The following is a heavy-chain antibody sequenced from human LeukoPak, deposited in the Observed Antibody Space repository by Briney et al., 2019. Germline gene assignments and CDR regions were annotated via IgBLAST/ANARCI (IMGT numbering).Heavy chain of an antibody. CDR1: GFSFSNSW. D-gene: IGHD1-14*01. V-gene: IGHV3-7*01. CDR3: ARDLNHGALDF. CDR2: IKYNGREK. J-gene: IGHJ4*02. Sequence: GGSLRLSCVASGFSFSNSWMSWVRQAPGKGLEWVANIKYNGREKDYVDSLKGRLTISRDNAKNSVYLEMSSLRVEDTAVYYCARDLNHGALDFWGQGTLVTVSS.